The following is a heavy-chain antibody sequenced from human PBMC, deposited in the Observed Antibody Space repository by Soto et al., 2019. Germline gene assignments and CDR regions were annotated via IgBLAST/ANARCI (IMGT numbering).Heavy chain of an antibody. J-gene: IGHJ4*02. CDR3: AKGGHIDF. V-gene: IGHV3-7*03. Sequence: EVQLVESGGGLVQPGGSLRLSCAASGFSFSTYWMSWVRQVPGAGLEWVAYIKADGSETYYVDSVRGRFTISRDNGKTSLFLQLNSLRAEDTAVYYCAKGGHIDFCGQGTLVTVSS. D-gene: IGHD3-16*01. CDR1: GFSFSTYW. CDR2: IKADGSET.